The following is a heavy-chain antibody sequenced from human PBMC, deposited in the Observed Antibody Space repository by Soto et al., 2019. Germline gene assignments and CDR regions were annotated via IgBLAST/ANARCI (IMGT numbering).Heavy chain of an antibody. CDR2: MNPNSGNT. J-gene: IGHJ6*03. CDR3: ARRLGKYSSGWYSPYYYYYMDV. D-gene: IGHD6-19*01. V-gene: IGHV1-8*01. CDR1: GYTFTSYD. Sequence: QVQLVQSGAEVKKPGASVKVSCKASGYTFTSYDINWVRQATGQGLEWMGWMNPNSGNTGYAQKFQGRVTMTRNTSISTAYMELSSLRSEDTAVYYCARRLGKYSSGWYSPYYYYYMDVWGKGTTVTVSS.